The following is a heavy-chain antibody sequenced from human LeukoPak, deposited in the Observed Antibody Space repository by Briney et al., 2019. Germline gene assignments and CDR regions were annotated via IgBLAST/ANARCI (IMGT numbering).Heavy chain of an antibody. D-gene: IGHD6-13*01. Sequence: GGSLRLSCAASGFTFSSCSMNWVRQVPGKGLEWVSSISRSSSYISYADSVKGRFTISRDNAKNSLYLQMNSLRAEDTAVYYCARGIRRTNTGYSSSWYFDYWGQGTLVTVSS. V-gene: IGHV3-21*01. CDR3: ARGIRRTNTGYSSSWYFDY. J-gene: IGHJ4*02. CDR2: ISRSSSYI. CDR1: GFTFSSCS.